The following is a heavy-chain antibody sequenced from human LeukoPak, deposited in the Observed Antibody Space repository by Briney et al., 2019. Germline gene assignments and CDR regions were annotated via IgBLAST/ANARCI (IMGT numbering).Heavy chain of an antibody. D-gene: IGHD3-22*01. Sequence: GGSLRLSCAASGFTFSSYWMHWVRQAPGKGRVWVSRINSDGSSTSYADSVKGRFTISRDNAKNTLYLQMNSLRAEDTAVYYCARDPHYYDSSGYYSRASDYWGQGTLVTVSS. CDR2: INSDGSST. CDR3: ARDPHYYDSSGYYSRASDY. CDR1: GFTFSSYW. J-gene: IGHJ4*02. V-gene: IGHV3-74*01.